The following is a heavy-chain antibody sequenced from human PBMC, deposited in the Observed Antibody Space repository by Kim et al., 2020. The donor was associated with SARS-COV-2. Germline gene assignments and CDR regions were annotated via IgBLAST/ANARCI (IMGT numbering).Heavy chain of an antibody. CDR2: IYYSGST. J-gene: IGHJ6*02. V-gene: IGHV4-31*03. CDR3: ARGGRFLAVVTPPTPPYYYYGMDV. Sequence: SETLSLTCTVSGGSISSGGYYWSWIRQHPGKGLEWIGYIYYSGSTYYNPSLKSRVTISVDTSKNQFSLKLSSVTAADTAVYYCARGGRFLAVVTPPTPPYYYYGMDVWGQGTTVTVSS. CDR1: GGSISSGGYY. D-gene: IGHD2-15*01.